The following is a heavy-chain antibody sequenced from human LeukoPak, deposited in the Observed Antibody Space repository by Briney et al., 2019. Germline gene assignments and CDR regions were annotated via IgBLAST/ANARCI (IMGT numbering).Heavy chain of an antibody. CDR2: ISYDGSNK. D-gene: IGHD3-9*01. CDR1: GFTFSSYA. V-gene: IGHV3-30-3*01. Sequence: GGSLRLSCAASGFTFSSYAMHWVRQAPGKGLEWVAVISYDGSNKYYADSVKGRFTISRDNSKNTLYLQMNSLRAEDTAVYYCARDQAIFYYFDYWGLGTLVTVSS. J-gene: IGHJ4*02. CDR3: ARDQAIFYYFDY.